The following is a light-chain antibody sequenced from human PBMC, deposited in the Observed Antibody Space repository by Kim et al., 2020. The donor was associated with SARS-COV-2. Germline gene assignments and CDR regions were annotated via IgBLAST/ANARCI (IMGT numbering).Light chain of an antibody. Sequence: ASVGDRVTITGQASQDIRNFLNWFRQKPGKAPNLLIDDGSNLETGVPSRFSGSGSGTDFTLTINSLQPEDIATYNCQQYNSLPVTFGQGTRLEIK. J-gene: IGKJ5*01. CDR1: QDIRNF. CDR3: QQYNSLPVT. CDR2: DGS. V-gene: IGKV1-33*01.